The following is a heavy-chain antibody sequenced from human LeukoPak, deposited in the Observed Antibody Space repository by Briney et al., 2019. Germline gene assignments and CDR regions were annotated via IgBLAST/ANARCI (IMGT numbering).Heavy chain of an antibody. CDR3: ARRGPSGLRKTQYFQH. V-gene: IGHV4-34*01. Sequence: SETLSLTCAVYGGSFSGYYWSWIRQPPGKGLEWIGEINHSGSTNYNLFLKSRVTISVDTSKNQFSLKLSSVTAADTAVYYCARRGPSGLRKTQYFQHWGQGTLVTVSS. D-gene: IGHD5-12*01. J-gene: IGHJ1*01. CDR2: INHSGST. CDR1: GGSFSGYY.